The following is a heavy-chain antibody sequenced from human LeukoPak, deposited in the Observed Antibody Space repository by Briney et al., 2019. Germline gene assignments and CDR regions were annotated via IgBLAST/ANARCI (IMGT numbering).Heavy chain of an antibody. J-gene: IGHJ6*02. CDR2: MNPNSGNT. Sequence: GASVKVSCKASGYTFTSYGISWVRQATGQGLEWMGWMNPNSGNTGYAQKFQGRVTMTRNTSISTAYMELSSLRSEDTAVYYCARNPAAAGTSRGYYYYGMDVWGQGTTVTVSS. D-gene: IGHD6-13*01. CDR1: GYTFTSYG. V-gene: IGHV1-8*01. CDR3: ARNPAAAGTSRGYYYYGMDV.